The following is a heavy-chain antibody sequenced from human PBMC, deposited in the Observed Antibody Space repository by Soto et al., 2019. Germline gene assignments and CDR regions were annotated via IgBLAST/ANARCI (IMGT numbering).Heavy chain of an antibody. D-gene: IGHD2-21*02. CDR2: INPRDGST. CDR1: GYSFTSYY. J-gene: IGHJ4*02. Sequence: QVQLVHSGAEVKKPGASVKVSCEASGYSFTSYYMHWVRQAPGKGLERMAMINPRDGSTTYAQKFQDRVTVTRDTSRSIVYMEVSSLRFDDTAVYYCARGSAVVTAVLAYWGQGTLITVSS. CDR3: ARGSAVVTAVLAY. V-gene: IGHV1-46*01.